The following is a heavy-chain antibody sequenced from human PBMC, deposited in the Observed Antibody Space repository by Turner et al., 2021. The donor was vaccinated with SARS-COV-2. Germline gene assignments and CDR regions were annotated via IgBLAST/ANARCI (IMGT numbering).Heavy chain of an antibody. CDR3: ARLAAWGAFDI. CDR2: IYYSGST. J-gene: IGHJ3*02. V-gene: IGHV4-31*03. CDR1: GGSISSGGYY. D-gene: IGHD6-25*01. Sequence: QVQLQESGPGLLKPSQTLSLTCTVSGGSISSGGYYWSWIRQHPGNGLEWIGYIYYSGSTYYNPSLKSRVTISVDTSKNQASLKLSSVTAADTAVYYGARLAAWGAFDIWGQGTMVTISS.